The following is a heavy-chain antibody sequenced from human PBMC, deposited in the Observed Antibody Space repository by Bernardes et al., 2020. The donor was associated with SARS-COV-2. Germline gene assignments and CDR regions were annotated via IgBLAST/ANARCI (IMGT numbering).Heavy chain of an antibody. CDR3: ARQYSSGWYPFDY. Sequence: SETLSLTCAVYGGSFSGYYWSWIRQPPDKGLEWIAELNHSGSTNYNPSLKRRVIISVDTSKKQFSLKLSSVTAADTAVYYCARQYSSGWYPFDYWGQGTLVTVSS. V-gene: IGHV4-34*01. CDR1: GGSFSGYY. CDR2: LNHSGST. J-gene: IGHJ4*02. D-gene: IGHD6-19*01.